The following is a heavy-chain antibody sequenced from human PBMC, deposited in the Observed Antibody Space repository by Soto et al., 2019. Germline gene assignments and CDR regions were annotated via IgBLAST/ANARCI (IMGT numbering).Heavy chain of an antibody. D-gene: IGHD2-15*01. V-gene: IGHV3-23*01. Sequence: EVQLLESGGGLVQPGGSLRLSCAASGFTFSTYAMTWVRQAPGKGLEWVSTISGSGGSTFYADSVKGRFTISRDNSKNTLSLQMNSLRAEDTAVYYCATEVVAATYWFDPWGQGTLVTVSS. CDR3: ATEVVAATYWFDP. CDR2: ISGSGGST. CDR1: GFTFSTYA. J-gene: IGHJ5*02.